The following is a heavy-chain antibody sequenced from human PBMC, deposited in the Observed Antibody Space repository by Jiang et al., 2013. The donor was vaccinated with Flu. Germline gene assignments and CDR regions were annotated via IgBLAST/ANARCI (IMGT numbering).Heavy chain of an antibody. CDR1: GSSISSNY. V-gene: IGHV4-59*12. CDR2: IYYSGST. D-gene: IGHD4-17*01. J-gene: IGHJ4*02. CDR3: ARQDRRISQYGDYDNFDY. Sequence: GLVKPSETLSLTCTVSGSSISSNYWSWIRQPPGKGLEWIGCIYYSGSTIYNPSLKGRVTISEDTSNNQFSLKLSSVTAADTAVYYCARQDRRISQYGDYDNFDYWGQGTLVTVSS.